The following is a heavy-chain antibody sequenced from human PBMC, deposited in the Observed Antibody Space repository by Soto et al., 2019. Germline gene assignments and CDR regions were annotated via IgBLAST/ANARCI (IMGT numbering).Heavy chain of an antibody. V-gene: IGHV4-59*01. CDR2: IYYSGST. J-gene: IGHJ4*02. Sequence: SETLSLTCTVSGGSSSSYYWSWIRQPPGKGLEWIGYIYYSGSTNYNPSLKSRVTILEDTSKNQFSLKLNSVTAADTAVYYCAREGRMGTFDYWGQGALVTVSS. CDR3: AREGRMGTFDY. D-gene: IGHD1-1*01. CDR1: GGSSSSYY.